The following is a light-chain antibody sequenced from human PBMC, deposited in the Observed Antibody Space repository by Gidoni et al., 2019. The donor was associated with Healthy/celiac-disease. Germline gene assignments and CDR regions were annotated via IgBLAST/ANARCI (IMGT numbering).Light chain of an antibody. CDR3: QQSYSTPLT. CDR2: AAS. Sequence: DIQMTQYPSSLSASVGDRVTITCRASQSISSYLNWYQQKPGKAPKLLIYAASSLQSGVPSRFSGSGSGTDFTLTISSLQPEDFATYYCQQSYSTPLTFXGXTKVEI. CDR1: QSISSY. V-gene: IGKV1-39*01. J-gene: IGKJ4*01.